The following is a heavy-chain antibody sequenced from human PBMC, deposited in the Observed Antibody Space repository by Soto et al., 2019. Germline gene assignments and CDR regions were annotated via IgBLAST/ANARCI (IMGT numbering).Heavy chain of an antibody. Sequence: GVSLRLSCAASGFIFNDHYMDWVRQAPGKGLEWVARTRNKVRGYTTEYAASVKGRFTISRYESNDSLYLQMNSLEIEDTAVYYCVRTSRDYYFDFWGQGTPVTVSS. J-gene: IGHJ4*02. D-gene: IGHD2-2*01. CDR3: VRTSRDYYFDF. CDR2: TRNKVRGYTT. CDR1: GFIFNDHY. V-gene: IGHV3-72*01.